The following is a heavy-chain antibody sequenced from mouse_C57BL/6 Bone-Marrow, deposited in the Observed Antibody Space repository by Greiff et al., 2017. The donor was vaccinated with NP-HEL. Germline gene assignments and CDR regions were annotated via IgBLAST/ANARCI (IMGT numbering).Heavy chain of an antibody. Sequence: VQLQQPGAELVKPGASVKLSCKASGYTFTSYWMQWVKQRPGQGLEWIGEIDPSDSYTNYNQKFKGKATLTVDTSSSTAYMQLSSLTSEDSAVYYCARNCGSSYVGYFDYWGQGTTLTVSS. V-gene: IGHV1-50*01. CDR1: GYTFTSYW. CDR2: IDPSDSYT. D-gene: IGHD1-1*01. CDR3: ARNCGSSYVGYFDY. J-gene: IGHJ2*01.